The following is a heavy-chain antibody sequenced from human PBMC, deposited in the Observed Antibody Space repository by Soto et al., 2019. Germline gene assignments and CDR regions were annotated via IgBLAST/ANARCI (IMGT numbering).Heavy chain of an antibody. CDR1: GFTFSSYW. CDR3: ARVSYDSSGYLNWFDP. J-gene: IGHJ5*02. CDR2: INSDGSST. V-gene: IGHV3-74*01. D-gene: IGHD3-22*01. Sequence: GGSLRLSCAASGFTFSSYWMHWVRQDPGKGLVWVSRINSDGSSTSYADSVKGRFAISRDNAKNTLYLQMNSLRAEDTAVYYCARVSYDSSGYLNWFDPWGQGTLVTVSS.